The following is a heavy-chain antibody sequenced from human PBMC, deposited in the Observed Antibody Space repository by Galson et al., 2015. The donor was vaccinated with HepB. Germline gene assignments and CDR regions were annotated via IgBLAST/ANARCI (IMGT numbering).Heavy chain of an antibody. Sequence: SLRLSCAASGFTFSSYGMHWVRQAPGKGLEWVAVIWYDGSNKYYVDSVKGRFTISRDNSKNTLYLQMNSLRAEDTAVYYCARDRLPYCSSTSCYEGALGYWGQGTLVTVSS. V-gene: IGHV3-33*01. J-gene: IGHJ4*02. CDR2: IWYDGSNK. CDR1: GFTFSSYG. D-gene: IGHD2-2*01. CDR3: ARDRLPYCSSTSCYEGALGY.